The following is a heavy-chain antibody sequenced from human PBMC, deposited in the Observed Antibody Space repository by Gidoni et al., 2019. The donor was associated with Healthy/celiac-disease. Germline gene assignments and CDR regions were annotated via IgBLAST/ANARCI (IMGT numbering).Heavy chain of an antibody. D-gene: IGHD1-26*01. V-gene: IGHV3-30-3*01. Sequence: QVQLVESGGGVVQPGRSLRLSCAASGFTFISYAMHWVRQAPGKGLEWVAVISYDGSNKYYADSVKGRFTISRDNSKNTLYLQMNSLRAEDTAVYYCAREGSGSYLGGFDYWGQGTLVTVSS. CDR3: AREGSGSYLGGFDY. J-gene: IGHJ4*02. CDR1: GFTFISYA. CDR2: ISYDGSNK.